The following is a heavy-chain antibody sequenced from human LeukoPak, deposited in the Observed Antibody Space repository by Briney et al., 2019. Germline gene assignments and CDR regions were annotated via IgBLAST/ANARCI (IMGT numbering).Heavy chain of an antibody. CDR2: MNPNSGNT. D-gene: IGHD6-19*01. V-gene: IGHV1-8*01. CDR1: GYTFTSYD. J-gene: IGHJ5*02. CDR3: ARVRIAVGHNWSDP. Sequence: ASVKVSXKASGYTFTSYDINWVRQATGQGLEWMGWMNPNSGNTGYAQKFQGGVTMTRNTSISTAYMELSSLRSEDTAVYYCARVRIAVGHNWSDPWGQGTLVTVSS.